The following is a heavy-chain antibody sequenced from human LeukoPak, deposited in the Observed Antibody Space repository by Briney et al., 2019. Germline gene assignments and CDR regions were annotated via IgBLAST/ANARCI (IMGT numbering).Heavy chain of an antibody. V-gene: IGHV3-30*18. J-gene: IGHJ3*02. D-gene: IGHD3-16*01. CDR3: AKEVRGDAFAI. CDR1: GFTFSSYA. Sequence: GGSLRLSCAASGFTFSSYAMSWVRQAPGKGLEWVAVISYDGSNKDYADSVKGRFTISRDNTKNTLFLQMNSLRAEDTAVYYCAKEVRGDAFAIWGQGTMVTVSS. CDR2: ISYDGSNK.